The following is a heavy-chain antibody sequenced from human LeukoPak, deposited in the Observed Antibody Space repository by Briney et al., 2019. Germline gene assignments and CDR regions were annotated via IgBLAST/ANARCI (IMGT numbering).Heavy chain of an antibody. J-gene: IGHJ4*02. CDR2: ISSSATPI. CDR1: GLTFIGHS. CDR3: ARGIPLVL. V-gene: IGHV3-48*04. Sequence: RGGPVRLFCTASGLTFIGHSMYWVREAPGEGVEWVCCISSSATPIYYAVSVKRRFTISRDNPKCSLSVQMNTVSAEHTAVYYFARGIPLVLWGVGTLVTVSS. D-gene: IGHD5/OR15-5a*01.